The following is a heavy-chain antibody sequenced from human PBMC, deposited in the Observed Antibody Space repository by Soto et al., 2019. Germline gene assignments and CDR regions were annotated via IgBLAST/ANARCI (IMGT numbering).Heavy chain of an antibody. CDR1: GFTFSSYS. CDR2: ISSSSGYI. Sequence: GGSLRLSCAASGFTFSSYSMNWVRQAPGKGLEWVSSISSSSGYIYYADSVKGRFTISRDNAKSSLYLQTNSLRAEDTAVYYCARIWYNYGCIDYWGQGTLVTVSS. D-gene: IGHD1-1*01. V-gene: IGHV3-21*01. CDR3: ARIWYNYGCIDY. J-gene: IGHJ4*02.